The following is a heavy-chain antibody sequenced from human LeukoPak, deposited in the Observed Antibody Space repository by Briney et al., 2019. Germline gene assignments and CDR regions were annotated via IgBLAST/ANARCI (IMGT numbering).Heavy chain of an antibody. D-gene: IGHD6-13*01. Sequence: ASVKVSCKASGGTFSSYAISWVRQAPGQGLEWMGGIVPIFGTANYAQKFQGRVTITADESTSTAYMELSSLRSEDTAVYYCARGPGWQQLVPVDYWGQGTLVTVSS. J-gene: IGHJ4*02. V-gene: IGHV1-69*01. CDR3: ARGPGWQQLVPVDY. CDR1: GGTFSSYA. CDR2: IVPIFGTA.